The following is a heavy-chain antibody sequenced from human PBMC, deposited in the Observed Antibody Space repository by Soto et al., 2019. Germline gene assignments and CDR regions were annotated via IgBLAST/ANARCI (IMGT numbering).Heavy chain of an antibody. CDR2: IWYDGSNK. CDR1: GFTFSSYG. Sequence: QVQLVESGGGVVQPGRSLRLSCAASGFTFSSYGMHWVRQAPGKGLEWVAVIWYDGSNKYYADSVKGRFTISRDNSKNTLYLQMNSLRAEDTAVYYCAKDRVREIYGMDVWGQGTTVTVSS. V-gene: IGHV3-33*06. CDR3: AKDRVREIYGMDV. J-gene: IGHJ6*02. D-gene: IGHD3-10*01.